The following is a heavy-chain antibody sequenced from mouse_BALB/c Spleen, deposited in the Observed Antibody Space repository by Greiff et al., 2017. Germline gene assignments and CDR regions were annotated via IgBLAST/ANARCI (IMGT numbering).Heavy chain of an antibody. Sequence: EVKLMESGGGLVKPGGSLKLSCAASGFTFSSYAMSWVRQSPEKRLEWVAEISSGGSYTYYPDTVTGRFTISRDNAKNTLYLEMSSLRSEDTAMYYCAREDSPYYAMDYWGQGTSDTVSS. CDR2: ISSGGSYT. J-gene: IGHJ4*01. V-gene: IGHV5-9-4*01. CDR3: AREDSPYYAMDY. CDR1: GFTFSSYA.